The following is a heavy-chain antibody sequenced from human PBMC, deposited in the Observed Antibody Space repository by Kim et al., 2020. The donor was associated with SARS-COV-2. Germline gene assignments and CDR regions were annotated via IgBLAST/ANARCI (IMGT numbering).Heavy chain of an antibody. J-gene: IGHJ4*02. V-gene: IGHV3-11*06. Sequence: KGRSTISRDNAKGSLYLQMNSLRAEDTAVYYCARLTYYYDSRYPGYYFDYWGQGTLVTVSS. D-gene: IGHD3-22*01. CDR3: ARLTYYYDSRYPGYYFDY.